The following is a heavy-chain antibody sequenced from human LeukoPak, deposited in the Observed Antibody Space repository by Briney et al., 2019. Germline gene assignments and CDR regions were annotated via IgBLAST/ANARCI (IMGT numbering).Heavy chain of an antibody. Sequence: GGSLRLSCAASGFTFSTFRMYWVRQAPGKGLEWVALISDDGTNKYYADSVKGRFTISRDNAKNTLYLQMSSLRVEDTAVYSCARANNFDYWGQGTLVTVSS. J-gene: IGHJ4*02. D-gene: IGHD4/OR15-4a*01. CDR1: GFTFSTFR. CDR2: ISDDGTNK. CDR3: ARANNFDY. V-gene: IGHV3-30*03.